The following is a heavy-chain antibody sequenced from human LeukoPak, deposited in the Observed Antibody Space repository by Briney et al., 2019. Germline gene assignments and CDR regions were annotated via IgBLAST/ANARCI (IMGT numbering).Heavy chain of an antibody. J-gene: IGHJ4*02. V-gene: IGHV4-4*09. Sequence: SETLSLTCTVSGGSISSYYWSWIRQPPGKGLEWIGYIYTSGSTNYNPSLKSRVTISVDTSKNQFSLKLSSVTAADTAVYYCARLVRGDFWRGYYPPLYFDYWGQGTLVTVSS. CDR1: GGSISSYY. D-gene: IGHD3-3*01. CDR3: ARLVRGDFWRGYYPPLYFDY. CDR2: IYTSGST.